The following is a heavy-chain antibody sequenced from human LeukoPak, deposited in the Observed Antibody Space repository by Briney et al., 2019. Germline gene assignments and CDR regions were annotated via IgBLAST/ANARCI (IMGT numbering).Heavy chain of an antibody. CDR3: ATICSTSCYGYYMDV. CDR1: GFLFSSYW. CDR2: IKHDGSDK. D-gene: IGHD2-2*01. J-gene: IGHJ6*03. Sequence: GGSLRLSCAASGFLFSSYWMSWVRQAPGKGLEWVANIKHDGSDKYYVDSVTGRFTISRDNAKNSMSLQMNSLRVEDTAVYYCATICSTSCYGYYMDVWGKGTTVTVSS. V-gene: IGHV3-7*01.